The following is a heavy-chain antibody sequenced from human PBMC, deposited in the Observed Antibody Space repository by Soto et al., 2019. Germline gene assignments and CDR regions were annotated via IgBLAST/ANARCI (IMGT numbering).Heavy chain of an antibody. D-gene: IGHD5-18*01. Sequence: EVQLVESGGGLVQPGGSLRLSCAASGFTFSSSWMHWVLQAPGKGLVWVSRISPDGSGTDYADSVEARFSISRDNVKNTLYLQMNSLRDEDTAVYYCARGVLNRYGFGDPWGQGTLVTVSS. J-gene: IGHJ5*02. CDR3: ARGVLNRYGFGDP. V-gene: IGHV3-74*01. CDR2: ISPDGSGT. CDR1: GFTFSSSW.